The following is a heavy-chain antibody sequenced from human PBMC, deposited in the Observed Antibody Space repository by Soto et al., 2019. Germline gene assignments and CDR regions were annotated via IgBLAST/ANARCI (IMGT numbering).Heavy chain of an antibody. D-gene: IGHD6-13*01. J-gene: IGHJ5*02. V-gene: IGHV4-4*02. CDR2: IYHSGST. CDR3: ARRGSSSWYRAGFDP. CDR1: GGSISSSNW. Sequence: QVQLQESGLGLVKPSGTLSLTCAVSGGSISSSNWWSWVRQPPGKGLEWIGEIYHSGSTNYNPSLKSRATISVDKSKNQFSLKLSSVTAADTAVYYCARRGSSSWYRAGFDPWGQGTLVTVSS.